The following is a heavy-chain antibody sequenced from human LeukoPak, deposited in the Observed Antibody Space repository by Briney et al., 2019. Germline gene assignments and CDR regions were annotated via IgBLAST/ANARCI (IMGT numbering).Heavy chain of an antibody. CDR2: IYYRGST. CDR1: GVSISSYY. V-gene: IGHV4-59*12. J-gene: IGHJ4*02. D-gene: IGHD4-23*01. CDR3: ARDGDGGLGSDY. Sequence: PSETLSLTCTVSGVSISSYYWSWIRQPPGKGLEWIGYIYYRGSTNYNPSLKSRVTISVDTSKNQFSLRLSSVTAADTAVYYCARDGDGGLGSDYWGQGTLVTV.